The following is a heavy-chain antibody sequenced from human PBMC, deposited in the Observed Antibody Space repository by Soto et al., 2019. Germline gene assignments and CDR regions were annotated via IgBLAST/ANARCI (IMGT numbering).Heavy chain of an antibody. V-gene: IGHV3-74*01. CDR3: ARGPSGWFGYDY. CDR1: GFTFSTSW. CDR2: INSDASTT. J-gene: IGHJ4*02. D-gene: IGHD6-19*01. Sequence: PGGSLRLSCAASGFTFSTSWMHWVRQAAGKGLVWVSRINSDASTTNYADSVKGRFTISRDNAKNTLYLQMDSLTAEDTAVYYCARGPSGWFGYDYWGQGTLVTVSS.